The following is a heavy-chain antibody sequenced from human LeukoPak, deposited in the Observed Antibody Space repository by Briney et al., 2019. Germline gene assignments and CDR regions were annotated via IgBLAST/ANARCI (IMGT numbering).Heavy chain of an antibody. CDR1: GYTFSIYG. CDR3: ARVGVSMVRGVIIDYYYYYMDV. Sequence: GASVKVPCKASGYTFSIYGFSWVRQAPGQGLEWMGWISVYNGNTNYAQKFQGRVTMTTDTSTSTAHMELRSLRSGDTAVYYCARVGVSMVRGVIIDYYYYYMDVWGKGTTVTISS. CDR2: ISVYNGNT. V-gene: IGHV1-18*01. D-gene: IGHD3-10*01. J-gene: IGHJ6*03.